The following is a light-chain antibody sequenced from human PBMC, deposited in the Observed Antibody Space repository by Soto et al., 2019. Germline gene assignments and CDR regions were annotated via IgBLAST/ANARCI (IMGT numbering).Light chain of an antibody. J-gene: IGKJ3*01. CDR3: QEYGSSRFT. Sequence: EIVLTQSPGTLSLSPGERATLSCRASQSISSSDLAWYQQKPGHAPRHLVYGASSRATGIPDRFSGSGSGTDFTLTISRLEPEDFAVYYCQEYGSSRFTFGPGTKVDIK. V-gene: IGKV3-20*01. CDR2: GAS. CDR1: QSISSSD.